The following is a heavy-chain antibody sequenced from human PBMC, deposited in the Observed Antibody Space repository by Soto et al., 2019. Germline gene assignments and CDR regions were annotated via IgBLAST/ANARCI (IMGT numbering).Heavy chain of an antibody. CDR3: AREDNWNSEGSNWFDP. CDR2: INHSGST. Sequence: PSETLSLTCAVYGGSFSGYYWSWIRQPPGKGLEWIGEINHSGSTNYNPSLKSRVTISVDTSKNQFSLKLSSVTAADTAVYYCAREDNWNSEGSNWFDPWGQGTLVTVSS. D-gene: IGHD1-7*01. V-gene: IGHV4-34*01. J-gene: IGHJ5*02. CDR1: GGSFSGYY.